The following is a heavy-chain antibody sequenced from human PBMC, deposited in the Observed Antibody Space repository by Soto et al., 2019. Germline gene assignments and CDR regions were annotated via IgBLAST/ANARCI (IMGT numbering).Heavy chain of an antibody. CDR3: ARGDPLLWFGEKVYYGMDV. D-gene: IGHD3-10*01. CDR1: GGSISSYY. CDR2: IYYSGST. J-gene: IGHJ6*02. Sequence: QVQLQESGPGLVKPSETLSLTCTVSGGSISSYYWSCIRQPPGKGLEWMGYIYYSGSTNYNPSLKSRVTISVDTYKNQFSLKLSSVTAADTAVYYCARGDPLLWFGEKVYYGMDVWGQGTTVTVSS. V-gene: IGHV4-59*01.